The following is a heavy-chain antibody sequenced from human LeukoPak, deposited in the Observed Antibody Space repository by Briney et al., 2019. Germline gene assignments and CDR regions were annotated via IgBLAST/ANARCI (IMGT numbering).Heavy chain of an antibody. V-gene: IGHV1-69*05. CDR2: IIPIFGTA. CDR3: ARDSYYDSSGYSTTSVY. CDR1: GGTFSSYA. D-gene: IGHD3-22*01. Sequence: SVKVSCKASGGTFSSYAISWVRQAPGPGLECMGRIIPIFGTANYAQKFQGRVTITTDESTSTAYMELSSLRSEDTAVYYCARDSYYDSSGYSTTSVYWGQGTLVTVSS. J-gene: IGHJ4*02.